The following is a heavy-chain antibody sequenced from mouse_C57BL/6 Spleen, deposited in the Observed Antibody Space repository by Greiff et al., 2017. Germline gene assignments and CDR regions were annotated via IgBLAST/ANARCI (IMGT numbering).Heavy chain of an antibody. V-gene: IGHV3-6*01. CDR3: ARGGITTVVATDFDV. J-gene: IGHJ1*03. CDR1: GYSITSGYY. Sequence: EVKLQESGPGLVKPSQSLSLTCSVTGYSITSGYYWNWIRQFPGNKLEWMGYISYDGSNNYNPSLKNRISITRDTSKNQFFLKLNSVTTEDTATYYCARGGITTVVATDFDVWGTGTTVTVSS. D-gene: IGHD1-1*01. CDR2: ISYDGSN.